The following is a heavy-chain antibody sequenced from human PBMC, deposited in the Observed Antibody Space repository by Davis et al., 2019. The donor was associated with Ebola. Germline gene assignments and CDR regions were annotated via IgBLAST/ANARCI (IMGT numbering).Heavy chain of an antibody. D-gene: IGHD3-16*01. Sequence: ASVKVSCKASGYTFTNHDISWVRQAPGQGLEWMGWISGHNGNRNYAQKFQDRLTISTDTPTTTTYMELRSLKSDDTAIYFCARGRTYAYGNLDYWGQGTPVTVSS. J-gene: IGHJ4*02. CDR1: GYTFTNHD. V-gene: IGHV1-18*01. CDR3: ARGRTYAYGNLDY. CDR2: ISGHNGNR.